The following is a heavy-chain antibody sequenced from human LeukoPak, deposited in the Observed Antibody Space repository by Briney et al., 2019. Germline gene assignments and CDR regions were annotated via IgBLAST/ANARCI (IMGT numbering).Heavy chain of an antibody. CDR2: IYYSGNT. CDR3: ARQPPATAAFDI. J-gene: IGHJ3*02. D-gene: IGHD1-14*01. Sequence: SETLSLTCAVSGGSISSYYWSWIRQPPGKGLEWIAYIYYSGNTNYNPSFKGRVTISVDTSKNQFSLKLSSLAAADTAIYYRARQPPATAAFDIWGQGTMVTVSS. V-gene: IGHV4-59*08. CDR1: GGSISSYY.